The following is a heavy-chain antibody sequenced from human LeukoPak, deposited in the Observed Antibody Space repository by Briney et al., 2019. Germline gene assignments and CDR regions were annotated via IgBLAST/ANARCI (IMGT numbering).Heavy chain of an antibody. CDR3: ARLPKFDSSGPYSRTFDY. J-gene: IGHJ4*02. CDR2: IYPVDSDT. CDR1: GYTFRSYW. V-gene: IGHV5-51*01. D-gene: IGHD3-22*01. Sequence: GESLKISCKGSGYTFRSYWIGWVRQMPGKGLECMGIIYPVDSDTRYSPSFQGQVTISADKSISTAYLQWSSLEASDTAMYFCARLPKFDSSGPYSRTFDYWGQGTLVTVSS.